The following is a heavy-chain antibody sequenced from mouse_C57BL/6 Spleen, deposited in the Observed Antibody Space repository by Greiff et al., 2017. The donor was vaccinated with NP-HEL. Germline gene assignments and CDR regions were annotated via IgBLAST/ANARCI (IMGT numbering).Heavy chain of an antibody. CDR1: GYTFTSYW. D-gene: IGHD2-2*01. CDR2: IYPSDSET. J-gene: IGHJ3*01. Sequence: QVQLQQPGAELVRPGSSVKLSCKASGYTFTSYWMDWVKQRPGQGLEWIGNIYPSDSETHYNQKFKDKATLTVDKSSSTAYMQLSSLTSEDSAVYYCAREGVSGGLRFAYWGQGTLVTVSA. CDR3: AREGVSGGLRFAY. V-gene: IGHV1-61*01.